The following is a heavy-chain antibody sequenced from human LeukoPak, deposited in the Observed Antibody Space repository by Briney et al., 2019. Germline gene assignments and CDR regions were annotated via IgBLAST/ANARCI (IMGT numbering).Heavy chain of an antibody. D-gene: IGHD6-6*01. V-gene: IGHV4-34*01. Sequence: SETLSLTCTVSGGSISSYYWSWIRQPPGKGLEWIGEINYSGSTNYNASLESRVTISADTSKKQFTLNLSSVTAADTAVYYCAKVYSSSSRDAFDVWGPGTMVTVSS. CDR3: AKVYSSSSRDAFDV. CDR1: GGSISSYY. J-gene: IGHJ3*01. CDR2: INYSGST.